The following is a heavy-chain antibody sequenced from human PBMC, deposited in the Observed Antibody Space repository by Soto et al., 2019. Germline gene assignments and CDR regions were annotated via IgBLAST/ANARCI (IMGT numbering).Heavy chain of an antibody. CDR1: GFTFTSSA. Sequence: SVKVSCKASGFTFTSSAVQWVRQARGQRLEWIGWIVVGSGNTNYAQKFQERVTITRDMSTSTAYMELSSLRSEDTAVYYCAAGSGYSGYDPPNLDYWGQGTLVTVSS. CDR2: IVVGSGNT. CDR3: AAGSGYSGYDPPNLDY. J-gene: IGHJ4*02. D-gene: IGHD5-12*01. V-gene: IGHV1-58*01.